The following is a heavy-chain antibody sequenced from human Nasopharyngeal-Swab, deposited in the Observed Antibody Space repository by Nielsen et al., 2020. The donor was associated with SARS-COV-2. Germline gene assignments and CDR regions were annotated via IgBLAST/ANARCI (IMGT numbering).Heavy chain of an antibody. V-gene: IGHV3-21*01. Sequence: GESLKISCAASGFAFSTYSMNWARQAPGKGPEWVSSISSSSSYTYYADSVKGRFTISRDNAKNSLYLQMNSLRAEDTAVYYCAARYSSSWWDAFDIWGQGTMVTVSS. CDR3: AARYSSSWWDAFDI. CDR2: ISSSSSYT. CDR1: GFAFSTYS. J-gene: IGHJ3*02. D-gene: IGHD6-13*01.